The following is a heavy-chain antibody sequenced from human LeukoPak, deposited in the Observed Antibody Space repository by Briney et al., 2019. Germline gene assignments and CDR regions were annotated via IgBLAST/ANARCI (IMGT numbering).Heavy chain of an antibody. CDR1: GFTFSSYA. D-gene: IGHD3-16*01. V-gene: IGHV3-23*01. CDR3: AKDPSYDYVWGNDY. Sequence: PGGSLRLSCAASGFTFSSYAMSWVRQAPGKGLEWVSAISGSGGSTYYADSVKGRFTISRDNSENTLYLQINSLRAEDTAVYYCAKDPSYDYVWGNDYWGQGTLVTVSS. CDR2: ISGSGGST. J-gene: IGHJ4*02.